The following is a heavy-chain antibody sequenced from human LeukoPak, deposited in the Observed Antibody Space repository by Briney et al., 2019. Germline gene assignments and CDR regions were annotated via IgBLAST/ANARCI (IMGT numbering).Heavy chain of an antibody. D-gene: IGHD4-17*01. CDR1: GYTFTGYY. J-gene: IGHJ4*02. CDR3: ARTLSRLNHYGDSAADS. Sequence: ASVKVSCKASGYTFTGYYMHWVRQATGQGLEWMGWMNPNSGNTGYAQKFQGRVTLTRDTSISTAYMELTSLRSEDTAVYYCARTLSRLNHYGDSAADSWGQGTLVTVSS. CDR2: MNPNSGNT. V-gene: IGHV1-8*02.